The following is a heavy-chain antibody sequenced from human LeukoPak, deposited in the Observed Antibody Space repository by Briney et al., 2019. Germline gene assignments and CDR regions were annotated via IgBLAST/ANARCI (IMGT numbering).Heavy chain of an antibody. CDR2: IYYSGST. CDR1: GGSISSGDYY. CDR3: ARVYIAAANLNWFDR. J-gene: IGHJ5*02. Sequence: SETLSLTCTVSGGSISSGDYYWSWIRQPPGKGLEWIGYIYYSGSTYYNPSLKSRVTISVDASKNQFSLKLSSVTAADTAVYYCARVYIAAANLNWFDRWGQGTLVTVSS. V-gene: IGHV4-30-4*08. D-gene: IGHD6-13*01.